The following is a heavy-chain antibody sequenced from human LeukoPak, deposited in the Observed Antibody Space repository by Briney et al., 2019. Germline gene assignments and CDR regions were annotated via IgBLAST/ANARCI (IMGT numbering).Heavy chain of an antibody. D-gene: IGHD6-19*01. V-gene: IGHV3-23*01. Sequence: GGSLRLSCAASGFTFSSYAMSWVRQAPGKGLEWVSAISGSGGSTYYADSVKGRFTISRDNSKNTLYLQMNSLRAEDTAVYYCAKVGKQWLARCYMDVWGKGTTVTVSS. CDR1: GFTFSSYA. J-gene: IGHJ6*03. CDR2: ISGSGGST. CDR3: AKVGKQWLARCYMDV.